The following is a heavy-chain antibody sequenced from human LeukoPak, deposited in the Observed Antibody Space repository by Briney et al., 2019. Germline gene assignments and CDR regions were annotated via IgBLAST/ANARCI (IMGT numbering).Heavy chain of an antibody. Sequence: GGSLRLSCAASGFTFSSYSMNWVRQAPGKGLEWVSSISSSSSYIYYADSVKGRFTISRANAKNSLYLQMNSLRAEDTAVYYCARGQLGPDAFDIWGQGTMVTVSS. J-gene: IGHJ3*02. CDR1: GFTFSSYS. CDR3: ARGQLGPDAFDI. D-gene: IGHD7-27*01. V-gene: IGHV3-21*01. CDR2: ISSSSSYI.